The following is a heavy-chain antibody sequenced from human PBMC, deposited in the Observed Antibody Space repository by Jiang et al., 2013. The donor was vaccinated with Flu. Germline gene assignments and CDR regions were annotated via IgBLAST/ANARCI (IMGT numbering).Heavy chain of an antibody. V-gene: IGHV3-33*01. CDR2: NK. CDR3: ARHDYGDWYYFDY. J-gene: IGHJ4*02. D-gene: IGHD4-17*01. Sequence: NKYYADSVKGRFTISRDNSKNTLYLQMNSLRAKDTAVYYCARHDYGDWYYFDYWGQGTLVTVSS.